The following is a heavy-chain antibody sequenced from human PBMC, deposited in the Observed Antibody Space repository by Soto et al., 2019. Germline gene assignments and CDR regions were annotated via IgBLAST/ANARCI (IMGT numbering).Heavy chain of an antibody. D-gene: IGHD3-22*01. Sequence: GGSLRLSCAASGFTFSPYSMTWVRQAPGKGLEWVSSITGNSVITHYADSVRGRFTISRDNSKNTLYLQMDSLRAEDTAVYYCSKYLEFTTPYFDYWGQGALVTVSS. J-gene: IGHJ4*02. CDR1: GFTFSPYS. CDR2: ITGNSVIT. V-gene: IGHV3-23*01. CDR3: SKYLEFTTPYFDY.